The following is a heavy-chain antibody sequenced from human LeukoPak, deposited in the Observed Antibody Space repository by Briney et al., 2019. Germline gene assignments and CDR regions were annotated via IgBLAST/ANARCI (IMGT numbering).Heavy chain of an antibody. CDR2: IYPGDSDT. J-gene: IGHJ4*02. D-gene: IGHD2-2*01. V-gene: IGHV5-51*01. CDR3: ARIGYCSSTSCFPFDY. Sequence: GESLKISCKGSGYSFTSYWISWVRQMPGKGLEWMGIIYPGDSDTRYSPSFQGQVTISADKSISTAYLQWSSLKASDTAMYYCARIGYCSSTSCFPFDYWGQGTLVTVSS. CDR1: GYSFTSYW.